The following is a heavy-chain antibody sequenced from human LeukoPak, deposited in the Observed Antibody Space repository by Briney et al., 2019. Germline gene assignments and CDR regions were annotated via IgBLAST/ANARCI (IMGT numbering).Heavy chain of an antibody. CDR3: ARDGRETVTNFDY. D-gene: IGHD4-11*01. V-gene: IGHV1-2*02. CDR2: INPNSGGT. Sequence: ASVKVSCKASGYTFTGYYMHWVRQAPGQGLEWVGWINPNSGGTNYAQKFQGRVTMTRDTSISTAYMELSRLRSDDTAVYYCARDGRETVTNFDYWGQGTLVTVSS. J-gene: IGHJ4*02. CDR1: GYTFTGYY.